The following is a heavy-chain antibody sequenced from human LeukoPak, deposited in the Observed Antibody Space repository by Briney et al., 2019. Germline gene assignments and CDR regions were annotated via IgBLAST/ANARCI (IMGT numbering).Heavy chain of an antibody. CDR3: ARAPGQQLPPRFDP. CDR1: GGTFSSYA. CDR2: IIPILGIA. V-gene: IGHV1-69*04. J-gene: IGHJ5*02. D-gene: IGHD6-13*01. Sequence: GASVKVSCKASGGTFSSYAISWVRQAPGQGLEWMGRIIPILGIANYAQKFQGRVTITADKSTSTAYMELSSLRSEDTAVYYCARAPGQQLPPRFDPWGQGTLVTVSS.